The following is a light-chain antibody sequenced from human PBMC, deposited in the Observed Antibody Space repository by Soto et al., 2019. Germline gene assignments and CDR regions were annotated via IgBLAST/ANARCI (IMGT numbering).Light chain of an antibody. Sequence: EIVLPQSPATLYLSPGERAPLSCMASPSVSSYLALYHQKPGQAPMLLISDAANRATGITARFSGSGSGTDFPLTISSLEPEDFAVYYCQHRRNWPATFGHGTKLEIK. V-gene: IGKV3-11*01. CDR2: DAA. CDR1: PSVSSY. CDR3: QHRRNWPAT. J-gene: IGKJ2*01.